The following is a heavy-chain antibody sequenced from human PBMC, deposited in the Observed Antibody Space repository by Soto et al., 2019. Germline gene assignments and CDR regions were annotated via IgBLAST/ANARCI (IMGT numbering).Heavy chain of an antibody. Sequence: AGGSLRLSCAASGFTFSTYAMSWVRQAPGKGLEWVSVISGSGGDTYYADSVKGRFTIARDNSKNTLSLQMNSLRAEDTAVYYCAKARGSSTPAPGSYWGQGTHVTVSS. CDR1: GFTFSTYA. CDR2: ISGSGGDT. CDR3: AKARGSSTPAPGSY. D-gene: IGHD2-2*01. J-gene: IGHJ1*01. V-gene: IGHV3-23*01.